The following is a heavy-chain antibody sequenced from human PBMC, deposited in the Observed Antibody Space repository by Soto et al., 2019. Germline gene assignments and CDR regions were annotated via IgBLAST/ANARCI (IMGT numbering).Heavy chain of an antibody. D-gene: IGHD7-27*01. CDR1: FGPMRGYY. V-gene: IGHV4-59*01. CDR3: ARDGDHDYFYGMDI. Sequence: LQESVPGLVKASETLSLSCSVSFGPMRGYYWSWIRQPPGKGLEWIANIFYNGGANYNPSLRSRVTISVDKSKNSFSLRLTSVTPTDTAVYYCARDGDHDYFYGMDIWGQGTPVTVS. CDR2: IFYNGGA. J-gene: IGHJ6*02.